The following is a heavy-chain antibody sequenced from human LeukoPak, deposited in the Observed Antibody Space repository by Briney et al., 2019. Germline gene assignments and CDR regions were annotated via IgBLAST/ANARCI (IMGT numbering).Heavy chain of an antibody. V-gene: IGHV1-69*05. J-gene: IGHJ4*02. CDR2: IIPIFGTA. Sequence: SVRVSCKASGGTFSSYAISWVRQAPGQGLEWMGRIIPIFGTANYAQKFQGRVTITTDESTSTAYMELSSLRSEDTAVYYCSRAAYSYDSSGFSHDYGAREPLVPVPS. D-gene: IGHD3-22*01. CDR3: SRAAYSYDSSGFSHDY. CDR1: GGTFSSYA.